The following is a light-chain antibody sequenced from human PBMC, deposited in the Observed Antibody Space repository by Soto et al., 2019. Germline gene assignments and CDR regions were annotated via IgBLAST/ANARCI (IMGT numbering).Light chain of an antibody. J-gene: IGKJ5*01. V-gene: IGKV3-15*01. CDR3: QQYNDWRPMT. CDR1: QSLHTN. Sequence: EVLMTQSPATLSVSPGERATLSCRASQSLHTNLAWYQQKPGQAPRLLIYGASIRATGVPARFSGAGSGRDFTLSISSVQSDDFAVYYCQQYNDWRPMTFGQGTRMEIK. CDR2: GAS.